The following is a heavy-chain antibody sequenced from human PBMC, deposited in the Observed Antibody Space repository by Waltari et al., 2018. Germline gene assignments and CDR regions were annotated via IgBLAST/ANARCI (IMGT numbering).Heavy chain of an antibody. CDR2: ITYDGKHK. J-gene: IGHJ4*02. D-gene: IGHD2-8*02. V-gene: IGHV3-30*03. CDR3: ASDPSRLSTPGGYFDN. Sequence: QVQLVESGVGVVQPGKPLRLSCLASGFSFIGFRMHWVRQAPGKGLEWVAVITYDGKHKDYADAVKGRFTISRDNSKNTVYLQMNILRLQDTAVYYCASDPSRLSTPGGYFDNWGQGTLVTVSS. CDR1: GFSFIGFR.